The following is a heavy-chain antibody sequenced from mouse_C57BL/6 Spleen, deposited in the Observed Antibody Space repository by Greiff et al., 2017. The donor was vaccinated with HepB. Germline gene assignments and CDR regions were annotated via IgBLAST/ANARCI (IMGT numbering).Heavy chain of an antibody. J-gene: IGHJ2*01. D-gene: IGHD2-3*01. CDR1: GYSITSGYY. CDR3: ARVGKKISDGGYFDY. Sequence: EVKLQESGPGLVKPSQSLSLTCSVTGYSITSGYYWNWIRQFPGNKLEWMGYISYDGSNNYNPSLKNRISITRDTSKNQFFLKLNSVTTEDTATYYCARVGKKISDGGYFDYWGQGTTLTVSS. V-gene: IGHV3-6*01. CDR2: ISYDGSN.